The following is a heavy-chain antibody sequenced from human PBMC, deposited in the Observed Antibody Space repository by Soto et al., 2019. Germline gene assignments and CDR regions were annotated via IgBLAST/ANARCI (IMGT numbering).Heavy chain of an antibody. D-gene: IGHD3-3*01. CDR3: AKSLKIFGLATTRSGPLDS. V-gene: IGHV3-9*01. Sequence: EVHLMESGGGWVQPGRSLRLSCAASGFTFENYAMHWVRQAPGKGLEWVSGINWNSGQIGYADSVKGRFTIARDNVKTSLYLVMNSLRAEDTAIYYCAKSLKIFGLATTRSGPLDSWGQGALVTVSS. CDR1: GFTFENYA. J-gene: IGHJ4*02. CDR2: INWNSGQI.